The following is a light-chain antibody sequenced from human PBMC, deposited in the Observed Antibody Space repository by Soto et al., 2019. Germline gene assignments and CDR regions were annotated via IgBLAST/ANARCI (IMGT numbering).Light chain of an antibody. CDR1: QSVSSY. V-gene: IGKV3-11*01. Sequence: EIVLTQSPATLSLSPGERASLSCRARQSVSSYLSWYQQKPGQAPRLLIYDASNRATGIPARFSGSGSGTDFTLTISSLEPEDFAVYYCQQRSNWITLGQGTRLEI. CDR3: QQRSNWIT. J-gene: IGKJ5*01. CDR2: DAS.